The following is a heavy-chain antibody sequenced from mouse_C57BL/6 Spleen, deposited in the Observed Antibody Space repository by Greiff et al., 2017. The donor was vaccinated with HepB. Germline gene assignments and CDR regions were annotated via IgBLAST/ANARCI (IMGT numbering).Heavy chain of an antibody. CDR2: ISSGSSTI. D-gene: IGHD2-4*01. Sequence: DVHLVESGGGLVKPGGSLKLSCAASGFTFSDYGMHWVRQAPEKGLEWVAYISSGSSTIYYADTVKGRFTISRDNAKNTLFLQMTSLRSEDTAMNYCARPGDYDVWFAYWGQGTLVTVSA. CDR1: GFTFSDYG. J-gene: IGHJ3*01. V-gene: IGHV5-17*01. CDR3: ARPGDYDVWFAY.